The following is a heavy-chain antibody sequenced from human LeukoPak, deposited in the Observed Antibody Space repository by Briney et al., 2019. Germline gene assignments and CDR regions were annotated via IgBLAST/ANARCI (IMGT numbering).Heavy chain of an antibody. D-gene: IGHD6-19*01. CDR3: TRGSSGRRDN. V-gene: IGHV1-8*01. J-gene: IGHJ4*02. Sequence: ASVKVSCKASVYTFTSCDINWVRQSTGQGLEWMGWMNPNSGNTGYGQSFQGRITMTRDISIGTAYMELSNLTSEDTAIYYCTRGSSGRRDNWGQGTLVTVSA. CDR2: MNPNSGNT. CDR1: VYTFTSCD.